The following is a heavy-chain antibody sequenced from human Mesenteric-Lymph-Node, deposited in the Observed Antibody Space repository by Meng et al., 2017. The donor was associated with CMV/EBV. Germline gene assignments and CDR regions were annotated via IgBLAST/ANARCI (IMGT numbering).Heavy chain of an antibody. D-gene: IGHD3-10*01. CDR1: GGTFSNSA. CDR3: ARDQGGFVGVKPPDY. V-gene: IGHV1-69*04. CDR2: IIPMLGIT. Sequence: SGGTFSNSAVSWVRQAPGQGLEWMGRIIPMLGITNQAQKFQGRVIFTADKSTDTAYMQLSGLTSEDTAVYYCARDQGGFVGVKPPDYWGQGSLVTVSS. J-gene: IGHJ4*02.